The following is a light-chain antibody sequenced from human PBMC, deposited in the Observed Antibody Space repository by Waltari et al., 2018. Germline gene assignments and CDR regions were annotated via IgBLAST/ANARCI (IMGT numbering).Light chain of an antibody. J-gene: IGLJ2*01. CDR1: SSNIGSNT. CDR3: ATWDDSLNGVI. CDR2: TNH. V-gene: IGLV1-44*01. Sequence: QSVLTQPPSASGTPGQSVTISCSGSSSNIGSNTVNWYQQLPGTAPKLLIYTNHRRPSGFPDRFSGSKSGTSASLAISGLQSGDEAYYHCATWDDSLNGVIFGGGTKLTVL.